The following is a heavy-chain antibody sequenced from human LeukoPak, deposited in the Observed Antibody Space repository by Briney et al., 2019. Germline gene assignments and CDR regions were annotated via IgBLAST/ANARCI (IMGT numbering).Heavy chain of an antibody. CDR2: INSDGSST. Sequence: GGSLRLSCAASGFTFSSYWMHWVRQAPGKGLVWVSHINSDGSSTSYADSVKGRFTISRDNAKNTLYLQMNSLRAEDTAVYYCARDLLGNGGSYLRHPNGPPFDYWGQGTLVTFSS. CDR1: GFTFSSYW. J-gene: IGHJ4*02. V-gene: IGHV3-74*01. CDR3: ARDLLGNGGSYLRHPNGPPFDY. D-gene: IGHD1-26*01.